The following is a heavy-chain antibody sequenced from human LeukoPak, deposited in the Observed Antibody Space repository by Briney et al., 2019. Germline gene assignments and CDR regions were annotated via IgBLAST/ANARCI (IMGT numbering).Heavy chain of an antibody. J-gene: IGHJ6*03. CDR1: GYTFTSYY. Sequence: RASVKVSCKASGYTFTSYYMHWVRQAPGQGLEWMGIINPSGGSTSYAQKFQGRVTMTRDTSTSTVYTELSSLRSEDTAVYYRATGRYYYGSGSYHDYYYYYMDVWGKGTTVTVSS. D-gene: IGHD3-10*01. V-gene: IGHV1-46*01. CDR2: INPSGGST. CDR3: ATGRYYYGSGSYHDYYYYYMDV.